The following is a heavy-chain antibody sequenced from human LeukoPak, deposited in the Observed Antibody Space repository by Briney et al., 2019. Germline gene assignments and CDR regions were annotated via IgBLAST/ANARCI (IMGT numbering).Heavy chain of an antibody. Sequence: GGSLRLSCAASGFTVSSNYMSWVRQAPGKGLEWVSVIYSGGSTYYADSVKGRFTISRDNSKNTLYLQMNSLRAEDTAVYYCARVDIVLMVYEYWGQGTLVTVSS. CDR3: ARVDIVLMVYEY. V-gene: IGHV3-53*01. CDR1: GFTVSSNY. J-gene: IGHJ4*02. CDR2: IYSGGST. D-gene: IGHD2-8*01.